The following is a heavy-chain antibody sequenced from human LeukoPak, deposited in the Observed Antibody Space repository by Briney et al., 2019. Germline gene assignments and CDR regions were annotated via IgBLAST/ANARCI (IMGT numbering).Heavy chain of an antibody. V-gene: IGHV3-9*01. CDR3: AKDIGGYSYGLYYYGMDV. J-gene: IGHJ6*02. CDR2: ISWNSGSI. D-gene: IGHD5-18*01. CDR1: GFTFDDYA. Sequence: GGSLRLSCAASGFTFDDYAMHWVRHAPGKGLEWVSGISWNSGSIGYADSVKGRFTISRDNAKNSLYLQMNSLRAEDTALYYCAKDIGGYSYGLYYYGMDVWGQGTTVTVSS.